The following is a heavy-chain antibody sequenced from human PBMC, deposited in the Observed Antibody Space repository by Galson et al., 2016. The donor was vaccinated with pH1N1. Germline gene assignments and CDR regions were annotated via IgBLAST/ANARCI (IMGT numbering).Heavy chain of an antibody. CDR1: KFTFSGYD. CDR3: ARAVFYDVDLEAYYFDY. CDR2: ISNDGNNK. V-gene: IGHV3-30*04. Sequence: SLRLSCAASKFTFSGYDVHWVRQAPGKGLEWVAVISNDGNNKYYADSVKGRFTISRDNSNSTLYLQMNSLRAEDTAVYYCARAVFYDVDLEAYYFDYRGQGTLVTVSS. J-gene: IGHJ4*02. D-gene: IGHD5-12*01.